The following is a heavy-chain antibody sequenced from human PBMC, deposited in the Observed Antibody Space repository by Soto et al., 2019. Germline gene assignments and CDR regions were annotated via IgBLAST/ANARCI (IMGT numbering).Heavy chain of an antibody. V-gene: IGHV4-31*03. Sequence: QVQLQESGPGLVKPSQTLSLTCTVSGGSISSGYYWSWIRQHPMKGLEWIGYIYYSGNTYYNPSLKSRVSISADTSKNQSALKLESVTAADTAVYYCARDAPVAISVPNSMDVWGQGTTVNVSS. D-gene: IGHD2-15*01. J-gene: IGHJ6*02. CDR3: ARDAPVAISVPNSMDV. CDR2: IYYSGNT. CDR1: GGSISSGYY.